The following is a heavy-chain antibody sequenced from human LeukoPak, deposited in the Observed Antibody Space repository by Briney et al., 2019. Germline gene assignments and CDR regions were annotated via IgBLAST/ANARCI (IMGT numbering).Heavy chain of an antibody. Sequence: SETLSLTCTVSGVSISSSSYYWGWIRQPPGKGLEWVGSIYYTGNTYYNPSLKIRLTISIDTSKKQFSLKLSSVTAADTAVYYCARLGLSTIIKWGAFDIWGQGTVVTVSS. CDR1: GVSISSSSYY. V-gene: IGHV4-39*01. CDR3: ARLGLSTIIKWGAFDI. D-gene: IGHD5/OR15-5a*01. CDR2: IYYTGNT. J-gene: IGHJ3*02.